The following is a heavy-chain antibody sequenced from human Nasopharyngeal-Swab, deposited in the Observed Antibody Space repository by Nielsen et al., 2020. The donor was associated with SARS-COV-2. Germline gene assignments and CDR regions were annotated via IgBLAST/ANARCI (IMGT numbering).Heavy chain of an antibody. J-gene: IGHJ6*02. V-gene: IGHV3-30-3*01. Sequence: GESLKISCAASGFTFSSSAMHWVRQAPGKGLEWVAVISYDGSKKYYADSVKGRFTISRDNSKNTLYLQMNSLRAEDTAVYYCARDQGSSWYTYYYYYGMDVWGQGTTVTVSS. CDR1: GFTFSSSA. CDR2: ISYDGSKK. D-gene: IGHD6-13*01. CDR3: ARDQGSSWYTYYYYYGMDV.